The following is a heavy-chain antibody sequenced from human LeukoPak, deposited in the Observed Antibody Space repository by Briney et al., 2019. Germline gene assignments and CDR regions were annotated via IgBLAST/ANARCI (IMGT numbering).Heavy chain of an antibody. CDR1: GGSISSSSYY. D-gene: IGHD3-22*01. Sequence: PSETLSLTCTVSGGSISSSSYYWGWIRQPPGKGLEWIGSIYYSGSTYYNPSLKSRVTISVDTSKNQFSLKLSSVTAADTAVYYCARCPNYYDSSGYYYPFDYWGQGTLVTVSS. CDR3: ARCPNYYDSSGYYYPFDY. V-gene: IGHV4-39*07. J-gene: IGHJ4*02. CDR2: IYYSGST.